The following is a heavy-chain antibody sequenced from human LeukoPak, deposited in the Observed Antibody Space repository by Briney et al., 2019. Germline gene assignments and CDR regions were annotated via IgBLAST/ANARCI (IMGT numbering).Heavy chain of an antibody. D-gene: IGHD1-26*01. CDR1: GYTFTGYY. CDR3: ARDSELPYYYYYGMDV. J-gene: IGHJ6*02. V-gene: IGHV1-2*02. CDR2: INPNSGGT. Sequence: GASVKVACKASGYTFTGYYMHWVRQAPGQGLEWMGWINPNSGGTNYAQKFPGRVTMTRDTSISTAYMELSRLRSDDTAVYYCARDSELPYYYYYGMDVWGQGPTLTVSS.